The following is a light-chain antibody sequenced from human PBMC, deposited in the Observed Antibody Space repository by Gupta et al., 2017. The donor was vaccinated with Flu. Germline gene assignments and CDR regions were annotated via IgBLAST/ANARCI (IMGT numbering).Light chain of an antibody. CDR1: TSNIGKNS. J-gene: IGLJ3*02. Sequence: QSALTQPPSVSGTPGQRVAISCSGRTSNIGKNSVYWYQQFPGAAPKLLIYRSAQRPTGVPDRFSGSTSGTSASLAVSGLRSEDEADYYCAALDDNWNTWLFGGGTKLTVL. CDR3: AALDDNWNTWL. CDR2: RSA. V-gene: IGLV1-47*01.